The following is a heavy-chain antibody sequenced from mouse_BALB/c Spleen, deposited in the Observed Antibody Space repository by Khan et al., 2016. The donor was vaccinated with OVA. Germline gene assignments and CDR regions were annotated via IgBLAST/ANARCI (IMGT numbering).Heavy chain of an antibody. CDR3: ARPAYDGYYDY. D-gene: IGHD2-3*01. CDR2: ISTYSGNT. Sequence: QVQLQQSGPELVRPGVSVKISCKGSGYTFTDYAMYWVKQSHAKSLEWLGLISTYSGNTNYNQKFKGKATITVDKSSSTAYMELARLTSEDSAIYYCARPAYDGYYDYWGQGTTLTVSS. CDR1: GYTFTDYA. V-gene: IGHV1S137*01. J-gene: IGHJ2*01.